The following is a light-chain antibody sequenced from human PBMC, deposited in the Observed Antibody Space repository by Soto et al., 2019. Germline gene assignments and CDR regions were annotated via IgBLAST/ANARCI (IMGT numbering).Light chain of an antibody. CDR1: QGISKF. V-gene: IGKV1-33*01. J-gene: IGKJ4*01. CDR2: DAS. Sequence: DIQMTQSPSSLSASVGDRVTITCQASQGISKFLNWYQQKPGKAPKLLIFDASDLETGVPSRFSGHRSGTDFSFTISSLQPEDIATYYCQQYDNYPLTFGGGTKVEVK. CDR3: QQYDNYPLT.